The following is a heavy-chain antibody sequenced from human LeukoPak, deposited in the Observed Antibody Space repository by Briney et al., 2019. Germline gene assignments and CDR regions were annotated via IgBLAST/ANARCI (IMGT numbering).Heavy chain of an antibody. D-gene: IGHD3-22*01. V-gene: IGHV1-69*13. CDR1: GGTFSSYA. Sequence: ASVKVSCKASGGTFSSYAISWVRQAPGQGLEWMGGIIPIFGTANYAQKFQGRVTITADESTSTAYMELSSLRSEDTAVYYCARAHPYYDSSGYFLHFDYWGQGTPVTVSS. CDR2: IIPIFGTA. CDR3: ARAHPYYDSSGYFLHFDY. J-gene: IGHJ4*02.